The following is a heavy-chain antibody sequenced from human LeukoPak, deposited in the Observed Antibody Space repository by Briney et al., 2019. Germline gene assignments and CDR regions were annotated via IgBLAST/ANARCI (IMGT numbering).Heavy chain of an antibody. D-gene: IGHD3-16*02. CDR1: GFTFSSYW. CDR3: ARDAYYDYVWGSYRTGTDY. J-gene: IGHJ4*02. Sequence: PGGSLRLSCAASGFTFSSYWMSWVRQAPGKGLEWVANIKQDGSGKCYVDSVKGRFTISRDNAKNSLYLQMNSLRAEDTAVYYCARDAYYDYVWGSYRTGTDYWGQGTLVTVSS. V-gene: IGHV3-7*01. CDR2: IKQDGSGK.